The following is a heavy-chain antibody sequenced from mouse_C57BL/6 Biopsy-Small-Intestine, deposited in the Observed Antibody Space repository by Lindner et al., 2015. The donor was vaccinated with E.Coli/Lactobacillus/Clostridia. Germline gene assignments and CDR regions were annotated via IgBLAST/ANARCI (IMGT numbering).Heavy chain of an antibody. CDR1: GFNIKDYY. Sequence: VQLQESGTELVKPGASVKLSCTASGFNIKDYYIHWVKQRTEQGLEWIGRIDPEDGETEYAPRFQGKATVSADTSSNTAYLQPSGLTSEDTAVYYCAPLFAYWGQGTLVTVSA. J-gene: IGHJ3*01. CDR2: IDPEDGET. CDR3: APLFAY. V-gene: IGHV14-2*01. D-gene: IGHD6-1*01.